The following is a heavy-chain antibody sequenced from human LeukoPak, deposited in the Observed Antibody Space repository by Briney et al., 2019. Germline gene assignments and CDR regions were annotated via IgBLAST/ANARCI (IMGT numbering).Heavy chain of an antibody. D-gene: IGHD2-2*01. CDR1: GFTFSSYA. V-gene: IGHV3-23*01. J-gene: IGHJ4*02. Sequence: GGSLRLSCAASGFTFSSYAMSWVRQAPGKGLEWVSAISGSGGSTYYADSVKGRFTISRDNSKNTLYLQMNSLRAEDTAVYYCAKSERIVVVPAAMPYWGQGTLVTVSS. CDR2: ISGSGGST. CDR3: AKSERIVVVPAAMPY.